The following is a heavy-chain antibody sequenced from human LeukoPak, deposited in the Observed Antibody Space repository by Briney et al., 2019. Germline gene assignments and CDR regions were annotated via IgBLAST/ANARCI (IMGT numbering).Heavy chain of an antibody. V-gene: IGHV3-21*01. J-gene: IGHJ4*02. D-gene: IGHD6-19*01. CDR2: ISSSSSYI. CDR1: GFTFSSYS. CDR3: ARDQSGWYLDY. Sequence: GGSLRLSCAASGFTFSSYSMNWVRQAPGKGPEWVSSISSSSSYIYYADSVKGRFTISRDNAKNSLYLQMNSLRAEDTAVYYCARDQSGWYLDYWGQGTLVTVSS.